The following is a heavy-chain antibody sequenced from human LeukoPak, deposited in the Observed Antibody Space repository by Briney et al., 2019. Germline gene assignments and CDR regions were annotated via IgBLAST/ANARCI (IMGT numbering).Heavy chain of an antibody. V-gene: IGHV4-4*02. CDR3: AREVGKFDSSGWPSGGYNGSFDY. CDR2: IYHSGST. CDR1: GGSISSSNW. D-gene: IGHD6-19*01. Sequence: SGTLSLTCAVSGGSISSSNWWSWVRQPPGKGLEWIGEIYHSGSTNYNPSLKSRVTISVDKSKNQFSLKLSSVTAADTAVYYCAREVGKFDSSGWPSGGYNGSFDYWGQGTLVTVSS. J-gene: IGHJ4*02.